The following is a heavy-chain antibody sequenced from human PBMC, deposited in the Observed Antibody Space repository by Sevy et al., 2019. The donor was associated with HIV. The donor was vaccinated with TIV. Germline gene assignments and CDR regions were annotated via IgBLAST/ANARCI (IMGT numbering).Heavy chain of an antibody. CDR1: GFTFDDYG. J-gene: IGHJ3*02. CDR3: ARAGGSYFNDAFDI. V-gene: IGHV3-20*01. D-gene: IGHD1-26*01. Sequence: GGSLRLSCAASGFTFDDYGMSWVRQAPGKGLEWVSGINWNGGSTGYADSVKGRFTISRDNAKNSLYLQMNSLRAEDTALYHCARAGGSYFNDAFDIWGQGTMVTVSS. CDR2: INWNGGST.